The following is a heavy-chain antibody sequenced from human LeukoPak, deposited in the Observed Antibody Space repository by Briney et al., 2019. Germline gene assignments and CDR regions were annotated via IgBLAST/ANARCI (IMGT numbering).Heavy chain of an antibody. Sequence: GGSLRLSCAASGFTFSSYWMSWVRQAPGKGLEWVANIKQDGSEKYYVDSVKGRFTIPRDNAKNSLYLQMNSLRAEDTAVYYCARLPYSSGWLLNWFDPWGQGTLVTVSS. CDR1: GFTFSSYW. V-gene: IGHV3-7*01. J-gene: IGHJ5*02. CDR2: IKQDGSEK. D-gene: IGHD6-19*01. CDR3: ARLPYSSGWLLNWFDP.